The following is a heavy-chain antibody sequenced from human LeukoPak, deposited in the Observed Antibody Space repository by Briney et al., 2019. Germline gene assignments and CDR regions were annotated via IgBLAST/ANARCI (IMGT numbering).Heavy chain of an antibody. CDR3: ARLGYDILTGWNPFDY. CDR1: GFTFSSYW. J-gene: IGHJ4*02. V-gene: IGHV3-7*01. Sequence: GGSLRLSCAASGFTFSSYWMSWVRQAPGKGLEWVANIKQDGSEKYYVDSVKGRFTISRDNAKNSLYLQMNSLRAEDTAVYYRARLGYDILTGWNPFDYWGQGTLVTVSS. CDR2: IKQDGSEK. D-gene: IGHD3-9*01.